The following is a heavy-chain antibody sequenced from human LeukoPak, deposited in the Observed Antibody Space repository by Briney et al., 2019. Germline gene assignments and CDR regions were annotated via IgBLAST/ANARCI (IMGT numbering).Heavy chain of an antibody. J-gene: IGHJ6*02. CDR2: IYSGGST. CDR3: ASSSWPPGYYYYGMDV. D-gene: IGHD6-13*01. CDR1: GFTVSSNY. V-gene: IGHV3-66*01. Sequence: GGSLRLSCAASGFTVSSNYMSWVRQAPGKGLEWVSVIYSGGSTYYADSVEGRFTISRDNSKNTLYLQMNSLRAEDTAVYYCASSSWPPGYYYYGMDVWGQGTAVTVSS.